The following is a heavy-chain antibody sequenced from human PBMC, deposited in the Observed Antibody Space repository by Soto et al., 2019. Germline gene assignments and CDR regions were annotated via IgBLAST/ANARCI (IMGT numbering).Heavy chain of an antibody. CDR2: IIPNSGAT. Sequence: ASVKVSCKASGYTFTGYYMHWVRQVPGQGLEWMGWIIPNSGATNYAQKFQGRVTMTRDTSISTAYMELSRLRSDDTAVYYCARNKIPSFLCMWFDLLGQGALVTVSS. CDR3: ARNKIPSFLCMWFDL. D-gene: IGHD3-3*01. J-gene: IGHJ5*02. V-gene: IGHV1-2*02. CDR1: GYTFTGYY.